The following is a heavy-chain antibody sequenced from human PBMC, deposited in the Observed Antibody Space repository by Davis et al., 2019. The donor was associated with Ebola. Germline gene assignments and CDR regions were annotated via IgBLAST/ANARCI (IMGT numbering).Heavy chain of an antibody. Sequence: ASVKVSCKASGYTFTRYGISWVWQAPGEGPEWMAWISGHSDNPKYAPKVQDRVTVTTDRSTHTAYLELRSLRSDDTAVYYCTRGHSYDSGVIGAFDIWGQGTTITVSS. CDR2: ISGHSDNP. V-gene: IGHV1-18*01. CDR1: GYTFTRYG. J-gene: IGHJ3*02. D-gene: IGHD4-17*01. CDR3: TRGHSYDSGVIGAFDI.